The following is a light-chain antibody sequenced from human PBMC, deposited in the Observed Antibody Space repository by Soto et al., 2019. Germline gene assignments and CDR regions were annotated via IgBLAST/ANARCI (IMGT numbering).Light chain of an antibody. Sequence: EIVLTQSPGTLSLSPGERATLSCRASQSVSSSYLAWYQQKPGQAPRLLIYGASSRATGIPDRFSGSGSGTDFTLTISRLEPEDFAVYYCQQYATSRWTFGPGTKVEI. V-gene: IGKV3-20*01. CDR3: QQYATSRWT. J-gene: IGKJ1*01. CDR2: GAS. CDR1: QSVSSSY.